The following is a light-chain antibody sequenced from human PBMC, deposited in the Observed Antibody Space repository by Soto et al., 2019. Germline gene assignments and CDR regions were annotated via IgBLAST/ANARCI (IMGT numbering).Light chain of an antibody. V-gene: IGLV2-11*01. CDR3: CAYAGSYTWL. CDR2: DVS. CDR1: SSDVGGYNY. J-gene: IGLJ3*02. Sequence: QSALTQPRSVSGSPGQSVTIYCTGTSSDVGGYNYVSWYQQHPGKAPKLMIYDVSKRPSGVPDRFSGSKSGNTASLTISGIQAEDAADYYCCAYAGSYTWLFGGGTKLTVL.